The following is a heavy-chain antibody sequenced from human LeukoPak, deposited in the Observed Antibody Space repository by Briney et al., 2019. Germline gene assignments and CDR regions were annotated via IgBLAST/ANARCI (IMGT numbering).Heavy chain of an antibody. V-gene: IGHV3-30*02. CDR3: AKDIGSYYDY. J-gene: IGHJ4*02. CDR2: IRSDGSNK. CDR1: GFTFSSSG. D-gene: IGHD3-10*01. Sequence: PGGSLRLSCAASGFTFSSSGMHWVRQAPGKGLEWVAFIRSDGSNKYYADSVKGRFTISRDNSKNTLSLQVNSLRAEDTAMYYCAKDIGSYYDYWGQGILVTVSS.